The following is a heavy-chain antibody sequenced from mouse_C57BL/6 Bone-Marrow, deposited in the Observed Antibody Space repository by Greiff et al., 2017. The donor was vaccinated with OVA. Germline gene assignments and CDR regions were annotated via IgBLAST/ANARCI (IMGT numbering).Heavy chain of an antibody. CDR1: GYAFTNYL. Sequence: QVQLQQSGAELVRPGTSVKVSCKASGYAFTNYLIEWVKQRPGQGLEWIGVINPGSGGTNYNEKFKGKETLTADKSSSTAYMQLSSLTSEDSAVYFCARHPFDWDNYAMDYWGQGTSVTVSS. D-gene: IGHD4-1*01. J-gene: IGHJ4*01. CDR3: ARHPFDWDNYAMDY. V-gene: IGHV1-54*01. CDR2: INPGSGGT.